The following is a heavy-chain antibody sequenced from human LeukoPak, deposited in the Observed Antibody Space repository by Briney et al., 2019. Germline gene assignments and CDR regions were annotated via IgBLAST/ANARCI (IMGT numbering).Heavy chain of an antibody. CDR1: GGSISSYY. CDR3: ARQVAVAGKAGFEY. V-gene: IGHV4-4*07. CDR2: IYTTGRT. J-gene: IGHJ4*02. D-gene: IGHD6-19*01. Sequence: SETLSLTCTVSGGSISSYYWTWIRQPGGEGREWIGRIYTTGRTNYNPSHNSPITMSVDTSKNQFSLKLSSVTAADTAVYYCARQVAVAGKAGFEYWGQGTLVTVPS.